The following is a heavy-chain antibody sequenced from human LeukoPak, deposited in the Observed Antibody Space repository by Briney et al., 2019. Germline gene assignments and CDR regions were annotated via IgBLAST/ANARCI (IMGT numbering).Heavy chain of an antibody. CDR2: IIPIFGTA. Sequence: GASVKVSCKASGYTFTSYGISWVRQAPGQGLEWMGGIIPIFGTANYAQKFQGRVTITADESTSTAYMELSSLRSEDTAVYYCADMGYYYGSGSYYPGAFDIWGQGTMVTVSS. D-gene: IGHD3-10*01. CDR1: GYTFTSYG. V-gene: IGHV1-69*13. CDR3: ADMGYYYGSGSYYPGAFDI. J-gene: IGHJ3*02.